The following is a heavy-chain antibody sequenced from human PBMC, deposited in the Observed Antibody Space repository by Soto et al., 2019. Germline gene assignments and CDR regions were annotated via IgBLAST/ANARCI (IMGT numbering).Heavy chain of an antibody. CDR3: AREKITGLFDY. CDR2: INHSGST. Sequence: ETLSLTCAVYGGSFSGYYWTWIRQPPGTGLEWIGEINHSGSTNYNPSLKSRVTISVDTSKNQFSLKLTSVTAADTAVYYCAREKITGLFDYGGQGTRVTVSS. CDR1: GGSFSGYY. D-gene: IGHD2-8*02. V-gene: IGHV4-34*01. J-gene: IGHJ4*02.